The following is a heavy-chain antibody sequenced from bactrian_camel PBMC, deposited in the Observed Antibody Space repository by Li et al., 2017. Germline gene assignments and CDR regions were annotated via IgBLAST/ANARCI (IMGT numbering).Heavy chain of an antibody. CDR2: IGRDGST. J-gene: IGHJ4*01. Sequence: HVQLVESGGGSVQVGGSLTLSCDFSRINSYCLGWFRQALGKEREGVAVIGRDGSTSYAHSVNVRFTISQDNVNYTLATLYLQMNSLKPEDTARYYCAADDVPENWPCGLVVKSEFNYWGQGTQVTVS. V-gene: IGHV3S53*01. CDR1: RINSYC. D-gene: IGHD7*01. CDR3: AADDVPENWPCGLVVKSEFNY.